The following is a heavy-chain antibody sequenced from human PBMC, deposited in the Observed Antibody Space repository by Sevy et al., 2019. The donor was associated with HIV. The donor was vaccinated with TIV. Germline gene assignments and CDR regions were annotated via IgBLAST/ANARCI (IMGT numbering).Heavy chain of an antibody. Sequence: GGSLRLSCAASGFTFINYAMHWVRQAPGKGLEWVAVISYDGSNKYYADSVKGRFTISRDNSKNTLYLQMNSLRAEDTAVYYCARVDEQRWLRLYDFDYWGQGTLVTVSS. CDR1: GFTFINYA. CDR3: ARVDEQRWLRLYDFDY. D-gene: IGHD5-12*01. V-gene: IGHV3-30*04. CDR2: ISYDGSNK. J-gene: IGHJ4*02.